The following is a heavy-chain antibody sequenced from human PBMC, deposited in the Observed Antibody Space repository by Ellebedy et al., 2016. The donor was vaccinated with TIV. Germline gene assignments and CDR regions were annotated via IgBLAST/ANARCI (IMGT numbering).Heavy chain of an antibody. V-gene: IGHV1-46*01. J-gene: IGHJ3*02. CDR3: ARDRVTTYYYDSSGTEGAFDI. Sequence: ASVKVSXXASGYIFTSYYLHWVRQAPGQGLEWMGLINPSSGSTSYAQKFQGSVTMTRDTSTTTVYMNLSSLRSEDTAVYYCARDRVTTYYYDSSGTEGAFDIWGQGTMVTVSS. D-gene: IGHD3-22*01. CDR2: INPSSGST. CDR1: GYIFTSYY.